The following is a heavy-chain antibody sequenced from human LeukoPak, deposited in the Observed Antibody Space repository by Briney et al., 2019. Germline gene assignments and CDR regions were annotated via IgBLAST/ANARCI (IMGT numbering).Heavy chain of an antibody. D-gene: IGHD3-22*01. J-gene: IGHJ4*02. Sequence: GGSLRLSCAASGFTFNNAWMNWVRQAPGRGLEWVGRIRSKTDGGTSDYAAPVKGRFTISRDDSKNTLYLQMNSLKTEDTAVYYCATHRSSGYYFGYWGQGTLVTVSS. CDR2: IRSKTDGGTS. CDR1: GFTFNNAW. CDR3: ATHRSSGYYFGY. V-gene: IGHV3-15*07.